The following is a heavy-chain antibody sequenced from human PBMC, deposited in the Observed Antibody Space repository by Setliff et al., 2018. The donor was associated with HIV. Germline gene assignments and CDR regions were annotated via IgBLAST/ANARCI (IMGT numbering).Heavy chain of an antibody. Sequence: ASETLSLTCTVSGGSMSTYYWTWIRQPPGKGLEWIGNIYSSGSTSYNPSLKSRVTMSVDTSKNQFSLRLKSVTAADAAIYYWARGAGAFGAKLDSWGQGSLVTVSS. V-gene: IGHV4-59*01. CDR3: ARGAGAFGAKLDS. D-gene: IGHD3-10*01. CDR1: GGSMSTYY. J-gene: IGHJ4*02. CDR2: IYSSGST.